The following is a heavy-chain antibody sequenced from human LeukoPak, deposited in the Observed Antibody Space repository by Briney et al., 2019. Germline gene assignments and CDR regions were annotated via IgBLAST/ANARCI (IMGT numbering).Heavy chain of an antibody. D-gene: IGHD4/OR15-4a*01. CDR2: INGDGSRI. CDR3: ARDASTVNHANHGADY. Sequence: TRGSLRLSCAASGFTFSNHWMHWVRQAPGKGLVWVSRINGDGSRIAYAASVQGRFTISRDNAKNTLHLQMNSLRAEDTALYYCARDASTVNHANHGADYWGQGTLVSVSS. V-gene: IGHV3-74*01. CDR1: GFTFSNHW. J-gene: IGHJ4*02.